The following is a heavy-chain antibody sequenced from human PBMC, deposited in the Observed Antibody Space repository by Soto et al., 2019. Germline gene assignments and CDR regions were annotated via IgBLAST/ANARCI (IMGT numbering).Heavy chain of an antibody. CDR2: IYYSGSI. CDR3: ARGSTMVRGAAFDI. J-gene: IGHJ3*02. Sequence: PSETLSLTCTVSGGSLTSEGYYWSWIRQLPGKGLEWIGYIYYSGSIFYNPFLKSRASISAHSSKNQFSLKLSSVTAADTAVYYCARGSTMVRGAAFDIWGQGTMVTVSS. CDR1: GGSLTSEGYY. D-gene: IGHD3-10*01. V-gene: IGHV4-31*03.